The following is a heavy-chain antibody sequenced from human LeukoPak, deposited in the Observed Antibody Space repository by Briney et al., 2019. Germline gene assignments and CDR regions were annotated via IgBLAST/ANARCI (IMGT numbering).Heavy chain of an antibody. Sequence: GASVNVSCKASGYTFTSYAMHWVRQAPGQRLEWMGWINAGNGNTKYSQKFQGRVTITRDTSASTAYMELSSLRSEDTAVYYCARDLGRYSISRYYYGMDVWGQGTTVTVSS. J-gene: IGHJ6*02. CDR2: INAGNGNT. CDR3: ARDLGRYSISRYYYGMDV. CDR1: GYTFTSYA. D-gene: IGHD4-11*01. V-gene: IGHV1-3*01.